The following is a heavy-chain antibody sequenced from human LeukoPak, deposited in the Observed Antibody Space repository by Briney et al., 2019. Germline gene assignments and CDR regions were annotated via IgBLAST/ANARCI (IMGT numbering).Heavy chain of an antibody. J-gene: IGHJ3*02. CDR2: IIPILGIA. D-gene: IGHD3-22*01. CDR1: GGTSSSYA. V-gene: IGHV1-69*04. Sequence: SVKVSCKASGGTSSSYAISWVRQAPGQGLEWMGRIIPILGIANYAQKFQGRVTITADKSTSTAYMELSSLRSEDTAVYYCARAPPYYYDSSGYYDDAFDIWGQGTMVTVSS. CDR3: ARAPPYYYDSSGYYDDAFDI.